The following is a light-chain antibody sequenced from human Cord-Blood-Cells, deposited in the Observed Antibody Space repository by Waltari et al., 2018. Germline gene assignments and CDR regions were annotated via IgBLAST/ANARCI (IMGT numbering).Light chain of an antibody. CDR1: QSFSSN. CDR3: QQYNNWPPWT. J-gene: IGKJ1*01. CDR2: GAS. Sequence: EIVMTQSPATLSVSPGERAPLSCRASQSFSSNLAWYQQKPGQAPRLLIYGASTRATGIPARFSGSGSGTEFTLTISSLQSEDFAVYYCQQYNNWPPWTFGQGTKVEIK. V-gene: IGKV3-15*01.